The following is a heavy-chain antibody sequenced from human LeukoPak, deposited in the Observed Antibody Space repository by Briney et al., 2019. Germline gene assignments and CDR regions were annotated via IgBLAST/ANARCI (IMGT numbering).Heavy chain of an antibody. CDR1: GGSISSGYY. V-gene: IGHV4-38-2*02. CDR3: ARDYRIQLWLGVYYYYYMDV. J-gene: IGHJ6*03. D-gene: IGHD5-18*01. CDR2: IYHSGST. Sequence: PSETLSLTCTVSGGSISSGYYWGWIRQPPGKGLEWIGSIYHSGSTYYNPSLKSRVTISVDTSKNQFSLKLSSVTAADTAVYYCARDYRIQLWLGVYYYYYMDVWGKGTTVTVSS.